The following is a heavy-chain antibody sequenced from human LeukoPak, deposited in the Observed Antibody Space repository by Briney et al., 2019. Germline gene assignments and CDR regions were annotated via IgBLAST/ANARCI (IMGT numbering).Heavy chain of an antibody. D-gene: IGHD6-13*01. CDR2: IYFSGTT. Sequence: PSETLSLTCTVSGDPINAHYWLWIRQPPGKGLEWIGYIYFSGTTKYNPSLESRVTISVDTSKNQFTLKLSSVTAADTAVYSRASRRAEGGSNGHYNWFDPWGQGILVTVSS. CDR3: ASRRAEGGSNGHYNWFDP. CDR1: GDPINAHY. V-gene: IGHV4-59*08. J-gene: IGHJ5*02.